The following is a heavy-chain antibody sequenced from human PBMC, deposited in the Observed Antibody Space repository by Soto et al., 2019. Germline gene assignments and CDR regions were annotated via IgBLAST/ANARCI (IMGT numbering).Heavy chain of an antibody. D-gene: IGHD6-13*01. J-gene: IGHJ6*02. CDR3: ARSLLDEYSSSWRSAYYGMDV. V-gene: IGHV1-2*02. Sequence: QVQLVQYRAEVKKPGASVKVSCKASGFTFSAYYIYWVRQAPGQGLEWIGWINPNSGGTNNAQKFQGRVTMTRDTSTSTVYMELSALIPDDTAVYYCARSLLDEYSSSWRSAYYGMDVWGQGTTVTVSS. CDR2: INPNSGGT. CDR1: GFTFSAYY.